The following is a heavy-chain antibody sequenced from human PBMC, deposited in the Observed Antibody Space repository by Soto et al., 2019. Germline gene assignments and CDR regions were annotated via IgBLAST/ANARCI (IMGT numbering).Heavy chain of an antibody. J-gene: IGHJ4*02. CDR2: IIPVSGAA. CDR3: AAALGCRSTSCTLDY. Sequence: QVQLVQSGAEVKKPGSSVKVSCKASGGTFGSYAFSWVRQAPGQGLEWMGGIIPVSGAAHYAQKFQGRVTITAEESTSTAYMELGSLSSQDTAVYYCAAALGCRSTSCTLDYWGQGTRVIVSS. CDR1: GGTFGSYA. V-gene: IGHV1-69*01. D-gene: IGHD2-2*01.